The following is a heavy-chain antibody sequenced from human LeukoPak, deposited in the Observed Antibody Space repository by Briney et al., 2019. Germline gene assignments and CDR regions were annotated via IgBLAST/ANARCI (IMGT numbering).Heavy chain of an antibody. CDR2: INHSGST. D-gene: IGHD4-17*01. J-gene: IGHJ4*02. Sequence: PSETLSLTCAVYGGSFGGYYWSWIRQPPGKGLEWIGEINHSGSTNYNPSLKSRVTISVDTSKNQFSLKLSSVTAADTAVYYCARLFGRDTTAFDYWGQGTLVTVSS. CDR3: ARLFGRDTTAFDY. CDR1: GGSFGGYY. V-gene: IGHV4-34*01.